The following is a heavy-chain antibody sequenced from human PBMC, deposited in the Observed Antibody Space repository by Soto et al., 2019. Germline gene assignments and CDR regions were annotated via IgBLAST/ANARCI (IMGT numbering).Heavy chain of an antibody. Sequence: SETLSLTCTVSGGSISSYYWSWIRQPPGKGLEWIGYIYYSGSTNYNPSLKSRVTISVDTSKNQFSLKLSSVTAADTAVYYCARRGGGSVWPYYFDYWGQGTLVTVSS. CDR3: ARRGGGSVWPYYFDY. CDR1: GGSISSYY. D-gene: IGHD2-15*01. J-gene: IGHJ4*02. V-gene: IGHV4-59*01. CDR2: IYYSGST.